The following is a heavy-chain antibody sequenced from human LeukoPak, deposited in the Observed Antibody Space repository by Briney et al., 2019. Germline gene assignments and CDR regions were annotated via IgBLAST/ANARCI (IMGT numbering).Heavy chain of an antibody. J-gene: IGHJ4*02. CDR3: ARARFYFDY. CDR2: ISSDGSNG. Sequence: GGSLRLSCAASGFTFSSYSMNWVRQAPGKGLEWVAVISSDGSNGYYADSVKGRFTISRDNAQNLLYLQMNSLRVEDTAVYYCARARFYFDYWGQGTLVTVSS. V-gene: IGHV3-30*03. CDR1: GFTFSSYS.